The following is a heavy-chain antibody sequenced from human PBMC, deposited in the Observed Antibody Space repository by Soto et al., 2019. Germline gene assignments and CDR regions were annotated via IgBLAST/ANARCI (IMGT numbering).Heavy chain of an antibody. CDR2: TYYRSKWYY. CDR1: GDSVSSNSAC. V-gene: IGHV6-1*01. D-gene: IGHD1-26*01. J-gene: IGHJ4*01. CDR3: ARGEQYSGRIFDY. Sequence: SQTLSLTCAITGDSVSSNSACWSLVRQSPSRGLEWLGRTYYRSKWYYEYAVSVRGRITINPDTSKNQYSLQLNSVTPEDTAVYFCARGEQYSGRIFDYWGQGTLVTVSS.